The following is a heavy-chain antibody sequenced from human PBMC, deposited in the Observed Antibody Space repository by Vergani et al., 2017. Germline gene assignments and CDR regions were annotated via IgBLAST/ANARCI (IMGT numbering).Heavy chain of an antibody. CDR2: ISGNNDDV. V-gene: IGHV3-21*01. Sequence: EVQMVESGGGLVKPGGSLRLSCVASGFTFSHYSMNWVRQAPGKGLEWVSSISGNNDDVYYADSVKGRFTISRDNAKNSLYLDMSSLRAEDTAIYYCARGTWDCTHINCAQLGYWGQGTLVTVSS. CDR3: ARGTWDCTHINCAQLGY. J-gene: IGHJ4*02. D-gene: IGHD2-8*01. CDR1: GFTFSHYS.